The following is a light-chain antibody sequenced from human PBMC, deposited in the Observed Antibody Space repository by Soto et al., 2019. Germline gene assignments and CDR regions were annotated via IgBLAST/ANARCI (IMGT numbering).Light chain of an antibody. J-gene: IGLJ2*01. Sequence: QSVLTQPPSVSGATGQRVTISCTGSSSNIGAGYDVHWYQQLPGTAPKLLIYGNSNRPSGVPDRFSGSKSGTSASLAITGLQAEDEADYYCQSYDSSLSGVVFGGGTK. CDR3: QSYDSSLSGVV. V-gene: IGLV1-40*01. CDR1: SSNIGAGYD. CDR2: GNS.